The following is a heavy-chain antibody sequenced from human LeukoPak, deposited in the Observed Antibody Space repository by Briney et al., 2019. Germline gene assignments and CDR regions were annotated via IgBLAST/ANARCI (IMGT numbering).Heavy chain of an antibody. CDR1: GFTFSSYA. V-gene: IGHV3-23*01. D-gene: IGHD6-13*01. Sequence: PGGSLRLSCAASGFTFSSYAMSWVRQAPGKGLEWVSAISGSGGSTYYADSVKGRFTISRDNSKNTLYLQMNSLRAEDTAVYYCARQDRFLRSSSWFDPWGQGTLVTVSS. J-gene: IGHJ5*02. CDR2: ISGSGGST. CDR3: ARQDRFLRSSSWFDP.